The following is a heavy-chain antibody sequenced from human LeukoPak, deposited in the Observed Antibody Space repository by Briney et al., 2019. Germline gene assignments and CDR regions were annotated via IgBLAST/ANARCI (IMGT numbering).Heavy chain of an antibody. CDR2: ISGSGGST. J-gene: IGHJ6*02. CDR3: AKDHYLQVLLWFGVDSYYYGMDV. CDR1: GFTFSNAW. Sequence: GGSLRLSCVASGFTFSNAWMSWVRQAPGKGLEWVSAISGSGGSTYYADSVKGRFTISRDNSKNMLYLQMNSLRAEDTAVYYCAKDHYLQVLLWFGVDSYYYGMDVWGQGTTVTVSS. V-gene: IGHV3-23*01. D-gene: IGHD3-10*01.